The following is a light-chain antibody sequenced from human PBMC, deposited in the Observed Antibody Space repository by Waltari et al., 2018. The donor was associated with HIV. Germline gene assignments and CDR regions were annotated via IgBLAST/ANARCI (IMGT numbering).Light chain of an antibody. CDR1: SSNIGAGFD. CDR2: GNT. V-gene: IGLV1-40*01. Sequence: QSVLTQPPSVSGAPGQRVTISCTGSSSNIGAGFDVHWYQQLPGTAPKLLLYGNTNRPSGVPDRFSGSKSGTSASLAITELQAEDEADYYCQSYDSSLSGLLFGGGTKLTVL. CDR3: QSYDSSLSGLL. J-gene: IGLJ2*01.